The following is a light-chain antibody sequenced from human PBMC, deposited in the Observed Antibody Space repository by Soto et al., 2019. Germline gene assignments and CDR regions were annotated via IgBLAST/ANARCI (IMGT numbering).Light chain of an antibody. J-gene: IGLJ2*01. CDR2: DVS. Sequence: QSALTQPASVSGSPGQSITISCTGTSSGVGYYNYVSWYQQNPGKAPKLMIYDVSNRPSGVSNRFSGSKSGNTASLTISGLQAEDEADYYCSSYTSSSTLVFGGGTKVTVL. V-gene: IGLV2-14*01. CDR1: SSGVGYYNY. CDR3: SSYTSSSTLV.